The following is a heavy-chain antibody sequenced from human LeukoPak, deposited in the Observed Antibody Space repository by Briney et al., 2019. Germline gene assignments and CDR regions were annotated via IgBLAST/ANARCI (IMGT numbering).Heavy chain of an antibody. D-gene: IGHD3-10*01. CDR1: GFTFSDYY. CDR2: ISSSSSYT. V-gene: IGHV3-11*06. CDR3: ASLYYGSGSYGYFDY. J-gene: IGHJ4*02. Sequence: GGSLRLSCAASGFTFSDYYMSWIRQAPGKGLEWVSYISSSSSYTNYADSVKGRFTISRDNAKNSLYLQMNSLRAEDTVVYYCASLYYGSGSYGYFDYWGQGTLVTVSS.